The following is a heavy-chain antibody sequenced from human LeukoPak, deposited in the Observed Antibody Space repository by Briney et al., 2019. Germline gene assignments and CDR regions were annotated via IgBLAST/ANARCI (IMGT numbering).Heavy chain of an antibody. CDR1: GFTFSSYS. V-gene: IGHV3-48*01. Sequence: GGSLRLSCAASGFTFSSYSMNWVRQAPGKGLEWVSYISSSSNTIYYADSVKGRFTISRDNAKNSLHLQMNSLRAEDTAVYYCAREGPGYYGSGSYHAFDIWGQGTMVTVSS. D-gene: IGHD3-10*01. CDR2: ISSSSNTI. J-gene: IGHJ3*02. CDR3: AREGPGYYGSGSYHAFDI.